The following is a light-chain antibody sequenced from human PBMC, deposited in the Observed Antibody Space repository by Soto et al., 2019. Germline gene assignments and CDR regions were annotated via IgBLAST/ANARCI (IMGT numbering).Light chain of an antibody. J-gene: IGKJ1*01. CDR3: QQYNNWPQT. V-gene: IGKV3-15*01. CDR2: GAS. Sequence: EIVMTQSPATLSVSPGERATLSCRASQSVSSNLAWYQQKPGQAPRLLIYGASTRATGIPARFSGSGSGTEFPLTISSLQSEDFAVYYCQQYNNWPQTFGQETKVEIK. CDR1: QSVSSN.